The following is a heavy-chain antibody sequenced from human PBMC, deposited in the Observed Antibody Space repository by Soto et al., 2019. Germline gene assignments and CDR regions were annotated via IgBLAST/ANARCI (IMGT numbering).Heavy chain of an antibody. V-gene: IGHV3-48*01. CDR3: AKTYSSGRGAFDV. Sequence: GGSLRLSCAASGFTFSSYSMNWARQAPGKGLEWVSYISSGSSTIYYADSVKGRFTISRDNAQNSLYLQMNSLRAEDTAVYYCAKTYSSGRGAFDVWGQGTMVTVSS. CDR1: GFTFSSYS. J-gene: IGHJ3*01. CDR2: ISSGSSTI. D-gene: IGHD6-19*01.